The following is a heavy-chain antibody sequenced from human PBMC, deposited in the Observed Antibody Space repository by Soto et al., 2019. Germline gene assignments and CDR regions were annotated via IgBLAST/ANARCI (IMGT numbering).Heavy chain of an antibody. CDR2: VSASGLNT. J-gene: IGHJ4*02. V-gene: IGHV3-23*01. Sequence: GGSLRLSCAASGFTFGTYAMAWFRQAPGKGLEWVSGVSASGLNTDYADPVKGRFYISRDNSKNTVSLHMNSLRAEDTAVYYCARDLASTTIPNYWGRGTLVTVSS. CDR1: GFTFGTYA. CDR3: ARDLASTTIPNY. D-gene: IGHD4-17*01.